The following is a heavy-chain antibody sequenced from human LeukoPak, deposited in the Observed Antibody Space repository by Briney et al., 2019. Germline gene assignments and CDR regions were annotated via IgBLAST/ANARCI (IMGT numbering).Heavy chain of an antibody. CDR2: IKSNADGGTP. Sequence: GGSLRLSXAASGFSFMNAWMISVRQAPGKGLEWLGRIKSNADGGTPDYAAPARGGFTISRDDSKNTLYLQMNSLKTEDTAVYYCTAFYHEYSPYWGRGTLVTVSS. V-gene: IGHV3-15*01. CDR1: GFSFMNAW. CDR3: TAFYHEYSPY. J-gene: IGHJ4*02. D-gene: IGHD2/OR15-2a*01.